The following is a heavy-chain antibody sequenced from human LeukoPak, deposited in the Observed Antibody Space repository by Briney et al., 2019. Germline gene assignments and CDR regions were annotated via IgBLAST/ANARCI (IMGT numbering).Heavy chain of an antibody. CDR1: GFTFDDYA. CDR2: ISGDGGST. J-gene: IGHJ6*03. Sequence: GGSLRLSCAASGFTFDDYAMHWVRLAPGKGLEWVSLISGDGGSTYYADSVKGRFTISRDNSKNSLYLQMNSLRTEDTALYYCAKGLGGSYGFGYYYMDVWGKGTTVTVSS. V-gene: IGHV3-43*02. CDR3: AKGLGGSYGFGYYYMDV. D-gene: IGHD1-26*01.